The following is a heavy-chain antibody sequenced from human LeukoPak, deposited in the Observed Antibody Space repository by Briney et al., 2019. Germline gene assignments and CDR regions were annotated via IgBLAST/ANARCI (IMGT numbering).Heavy chain of an antibody. CDR2: VHSNGRA. CDR3: ARWGGEPHLPFDY. Sequence: SETLSLTCTVSGASMTGYYWNWIRRPPGKGLEWIGYVHSNGRATYSPSLRSRLTMSVDTSKNEFSLRVKSVIAADTAVYYCARWGGEPHLPFDYWGQGTLVSVSS. D-gene: IGHD3-16*01. CDR1: GASMTGYY. V-gene: IGHV4-59*01. J-gene: IGHJ4*02.